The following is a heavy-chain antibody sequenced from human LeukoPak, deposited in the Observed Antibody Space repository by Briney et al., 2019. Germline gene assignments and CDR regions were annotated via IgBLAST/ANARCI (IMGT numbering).Heavy chain of an antibody. CDR2: SYYSGST. CDR1: GGSISSYY. J-gene: IGHJ6*02. D-gene: IGHD6-19*01. V-gene: IGHV4-59*01. CDR3: ARDLVRVGPVAGSAYYYGMDV. Sequence: SETLSLTCTVSGGSISSYYWSWIRQPPGKGLEWIGYSYYSGSTNYNPSLKSRVTISVDTSKNQFSLKLSSVTAADTAVYYCARDLVRVGPVAGSAYYYGMDVWGQGTTVTVSS.